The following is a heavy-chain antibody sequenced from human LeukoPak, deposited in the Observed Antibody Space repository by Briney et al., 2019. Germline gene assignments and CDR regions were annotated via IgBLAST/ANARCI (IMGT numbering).Heavy chain of an antibody. D-gene: IGHD6-13*01. CDR2: INPNSGGT. J-gene: IGHJ3*02. V-gene: IGHV1-2*02. CDR1: GYTFTSYY. Sequence: ASVKVSCKASGYTFTSYYMHWVRQAPGQGLEWMGWINPNSGGTNYAQKFQGRVTMTRDTSISTAYMELSRLRSDDTAVYYCARGLEAAAGPPHSAIWGQGTMVTVSS. CDR3: ARGLEAAAGPPHSAI.